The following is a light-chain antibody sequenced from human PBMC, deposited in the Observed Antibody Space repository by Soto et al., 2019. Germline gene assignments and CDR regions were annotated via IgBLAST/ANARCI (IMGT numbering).Light chain of an antibody. V-gene: IGKV3-20*01. CDR3: QQYVGWT. J-gene: IGKJ1*01. CDR2: GTS. CDR1: QTISSDY. Sequence: EIALTQSPGTLSVSPGERATRSCRASQTISSDYLAWYQQKPGQGPSLLIYGTSSRATGIPDRFSGSGSGTDFTLTISRLEPEDSAIYYCQQYVGWTFGQGTKVEIK.